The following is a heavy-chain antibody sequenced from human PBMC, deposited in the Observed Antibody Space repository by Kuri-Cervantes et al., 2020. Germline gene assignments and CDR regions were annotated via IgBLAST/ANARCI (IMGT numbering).Heavy chain of an antibody. CDR3: AGGRFNQLVTLPYHH. D-gene: IGHD4-23*01. CDR1: GASITSSSYY. Sequence: ESLKISCTVSGASITSSSYYWSWIRQSPGKGLEWIGEIWPGGSTDYHPSLKSRVTISMDTSRNQVSLSLSSVTAADTAVYYCAGGRFNQLVTLPYHHWGLGTPVTVSS. J-gene: IGHJ4*02. V-gene: IGHV4-39*07. CDR2: IWPGGST.